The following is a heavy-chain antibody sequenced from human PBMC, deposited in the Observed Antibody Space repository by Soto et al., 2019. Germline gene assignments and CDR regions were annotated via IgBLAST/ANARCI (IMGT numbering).Heavy chain of an antibody. V-gene: IGHV1-69*12. CDR3: ARGLGGSYFPFDF. D-gene: IGHD1-26*01. Sequence: QVHLVQSGAEVKKPGSSVKVSCKTSGGTFSDSAINWLRQTPGQGLEWMGGLVPMFRTANYAPNLQGRVYITADESTSTVVMELSSLTFEDTAVYYCARGLGGSYFPFDFWGQGTLVTVSS. CDR1: GGTFSDSA. J-gene: IGHJ4*02. CDR2: LVPMFRTA.